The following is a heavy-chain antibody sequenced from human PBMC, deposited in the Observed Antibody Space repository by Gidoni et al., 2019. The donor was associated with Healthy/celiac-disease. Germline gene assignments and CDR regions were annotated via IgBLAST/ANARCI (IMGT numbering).Heavy chain of an antibody. CDR3: AKDRYYGSGSYVSYYYYYMDV. CDR2: ISGSGGST. V-gene: IGHV3-23*01. D-gene: IGHD3-10*01. Sequence: EVQLLESGGCLLQPGGSLRLSCAASGFTFSCSALSWVLPAPGKGLEWDSAISGSGGSTSYADSVKGRLTSSRDNSKNTLYLQMNSLRAEDTAVYYCAKDRYYGSGSYVSYYYYYMDVWGKGTTVTVSS. CDR1: GFTFSCSA. J-gene: IGHJ6*03.